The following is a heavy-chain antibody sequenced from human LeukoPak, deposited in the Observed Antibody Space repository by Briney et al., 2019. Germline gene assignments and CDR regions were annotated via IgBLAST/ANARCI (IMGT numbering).Heavy chain of an antibody. Sequence: ASVKVSCKASGYTFTSYGISWVRQAPGQGLEWMGINNPSGGSTSYAQKFQGRVTMTRDMSTSTVYMELSSLRSEDTAVYYCARGGYSNRNWFDPWGQGTLVTVSS. V-gene: IGHV1-46*01. J-gene: IGHJ5*02. CDR3: ARGGYSNRNWFDP. CDR2: NNPSGGST. CDR1: GYTFTSYG. D-gene: IGHD6-13*01.